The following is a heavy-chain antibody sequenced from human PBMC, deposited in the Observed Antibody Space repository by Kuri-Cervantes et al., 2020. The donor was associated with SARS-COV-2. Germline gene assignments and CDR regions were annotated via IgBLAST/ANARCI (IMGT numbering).Heavy chain of an antibody. CDR3: ARGGSNYYGMDV. D-gene: IGHD4-11*01. V-gene: IGHV3-30*14. Sequence: SCAASGFTFSSYAMHWVRQAPGKGLEWVAVISYDGSNKYYADSVKGRFTISRDNSKNTLYLQMNSLRAEDTAVYYCARGGSNYYGMDVWGQGTTVTVSS. CDR1: GFTFSSYA. CDR2: ISYDGSNK. J-gene: IGHJ6*02.